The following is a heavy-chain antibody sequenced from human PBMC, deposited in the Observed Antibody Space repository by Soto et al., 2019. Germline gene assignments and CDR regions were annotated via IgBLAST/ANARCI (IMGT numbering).Heavy chain of an antibody. CDR3: ARGVARQRKSEFDP. CDR1: GYTFTSYY. D-gene: IGHD5-12*01. CDR2: SNPSGGST. Sequence: QVQLVQSGAEVKKPGASVKVSCKASGYTFTSYYMYWVRQAPGQGLEWMGISNPSGGSTSYAQKLQGIVTMTRDTSTSTVYMELSSLRSEDTAVYYCARGVARQRKSEFDPWGQGTLVTVSS. V-gene: IGHV1-46*01. J-gene: IGHJ5*02.